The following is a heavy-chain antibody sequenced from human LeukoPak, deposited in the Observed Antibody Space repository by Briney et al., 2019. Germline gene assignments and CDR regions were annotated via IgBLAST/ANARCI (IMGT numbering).Heavy chain of an antibody. Sequence: ASVKVSCKASGYTFTSYGISWVRQAPGQGLEWMGWISAYNGNTNYAQKLQGRVTMTTDTSTSTAYMELRSLRSDDTAVYCCARGLPTSAPYYYGMDVWGQGTTVTVSS. CDR3: ARGLPTSAPYYYGMDV. J-gene: IGHJ6*02. V-gene: IGHV1-18*01. CDR1: GYTFTSYG. CDR2: ISAYNGNT.